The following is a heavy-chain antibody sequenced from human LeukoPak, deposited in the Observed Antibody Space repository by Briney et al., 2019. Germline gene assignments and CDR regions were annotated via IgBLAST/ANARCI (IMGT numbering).Heavy chain of an antibody. D-gene: IGHD3-22*01. V-gene: IGHV3-23*01. Sequence: GGSLRLSCAASGFTFSSYAVSWVRQAPGKGLEWVSAITGSGGYTYNADSVKGRFTISRDNAKNSLYLQMNSLRDEDTAVYYCAKDSDYYHSSGYYYAYFQHWGQGTLVTVSS. CDR1: GFTFSSYA. J-gene: IGHJ1*01. CDR2: ITGSGGYT. CDR3: AKDSDYYHSSGYYYAYFQH.